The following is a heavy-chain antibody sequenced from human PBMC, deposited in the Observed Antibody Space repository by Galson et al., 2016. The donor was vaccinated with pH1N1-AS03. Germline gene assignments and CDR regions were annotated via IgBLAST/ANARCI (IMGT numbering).Heavy chain of an antibody. CDR3: ARTNWFEY. J-gene: IGHJ4*02. D-gene: IGHD7-27*01. CDR2: TNPDGSQK. Sequence: SLRLSCAASDVSLRAYWMSWVRQSPGKGLEWVASTNPDGSQKDYLDSVKGRFTISKDNAKNSLSLQMSSLRVEDTAVYYCARTNWFEYWGQGTLVTVSS. CDR1: DVSLRAYW. V-gene: IGHV3-7*01.